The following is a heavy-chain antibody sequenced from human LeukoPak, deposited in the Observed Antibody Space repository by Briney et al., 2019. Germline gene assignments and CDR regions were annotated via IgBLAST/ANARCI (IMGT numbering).Heavy chain of an antibody. V-gene: IGHV4-34*01. D-gene: IGHD5-12*01. CDR2: INHSGST. CDR3: ARGYSGYDLRGKNYYYYYMDV. CDR1: GGSFSGYY. Sequence: SETLSLTCAVYGGSFSGYYWSWIRQSPGKGLEWIGEINHSGSTNYNPSLKSRVTISVDTSKNQFSLKLSSVTAADTAVYYCARGYSGYDLRGKNYYYYYMDVWGKGTTVTVSS. J-gene: IGHJ6*03.